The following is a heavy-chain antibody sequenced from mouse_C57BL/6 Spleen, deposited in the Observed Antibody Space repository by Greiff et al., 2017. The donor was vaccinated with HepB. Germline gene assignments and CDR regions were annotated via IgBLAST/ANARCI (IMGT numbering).Heavy chain of an antibody. CDR3: ARHGGWSSMDY. D-gene: IGHD2-3*01. V-gene: IGHV2-6-1*01. CDR2: IWSDGST. CDR1: GFSFTSYG. Sequence: QVQLKESGPGLVAPSQSLSITCTVSGFSFTSYGVHWVRQPPGKGLEWLVVIWSDGSTTYNSALKSRLSISKDNSKSQVILKMNSLQTDDTAVYYCARHGGWSSMDYWGQGTSVTVSS. J-gene: IGHJ4*01.